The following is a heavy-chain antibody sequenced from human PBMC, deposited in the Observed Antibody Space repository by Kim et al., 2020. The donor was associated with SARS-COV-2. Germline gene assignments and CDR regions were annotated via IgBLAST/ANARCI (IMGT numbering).Heavy chain of an antibody. CDR3: ARDPMIVVVSTKNYYYYGMDV. D-gene: IGHD3-22*01. CDR2: IWYDGSNK. V-gene: IGHV3-33*01. Sequence: GGSLRLSCAASGFTFSSYGMHWVRQAPGKGLEWVAVIWYDGSNKYYADSVKGRFTISRDNSKNTLYLQMNSLRAEDTAVYYCARDPMIVVVSTKNYYYYGMDVWGQGTTVTVSS. CDR1: GFTFSSYG. J-gene: IGHJ6*02.